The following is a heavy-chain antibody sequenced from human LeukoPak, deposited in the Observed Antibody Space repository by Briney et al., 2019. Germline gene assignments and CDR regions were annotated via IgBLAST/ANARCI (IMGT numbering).Heavy chain of an antibody. V-gene: IGHV1-2*02. CDR2: INPNSGGT. J-gene: IGHJ4*02. CDR3: ARWMATVTTPDY. CDR1: GYTFNGFY. Sequence: ASVKVSCKAFGYTFNGFYLHWVRQAPGQGLEWMGWINPNSGGTNYAQKFQGRVTMTRDTSISTAYMELSRLRSDDTAVYYCARWMATVTTPDYWGQGTLVTVSS. D-gene: IGHD4-11*01.